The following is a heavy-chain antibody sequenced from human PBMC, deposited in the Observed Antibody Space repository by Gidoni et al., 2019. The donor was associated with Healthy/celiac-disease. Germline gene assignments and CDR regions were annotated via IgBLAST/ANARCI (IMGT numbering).Heavy chain of an antibody. CDR3: ARAIIVGAHINPGDY. D-gene: IGHD1-26*01. J-gene: IGHJ4*02. CDR2: IGYDGSNK. V-gene: IGHV3-33*01. CDR1: GFTFSSSG. Sequence: QVQLVESGGGVVQPGRSLRLSCAASGFTFSSSGMHWVRQAPGKGLEWVAVIGYDGSNKYYADSVKGRFTISRDNSKNTLYLQMNSLRAEDTAVYYCARAIIVGAHINPGDYWGQGTLVTVSS.